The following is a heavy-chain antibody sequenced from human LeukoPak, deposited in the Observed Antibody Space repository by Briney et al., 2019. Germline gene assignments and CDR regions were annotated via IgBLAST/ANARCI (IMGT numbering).Heavy chain of an antibody. J-gene: IGHJ4*02. D-gene: IGHD3-22*01. CDR2: ISSSSSYI. CDR1: GFLVNSNY. V-gene: IGHV3-21*01. CDR3: ARDLNYYDSSYY. Sequence: GGSLRLSCAASGFLVNSNYMSWVRQAPGKGLEWVSSISSSSSYIYYADSVKGRFTISRDNAKNSLYLQMNSLRAEDTAVYYCARDLNYYDSSYYWGQGTLVTVSS.